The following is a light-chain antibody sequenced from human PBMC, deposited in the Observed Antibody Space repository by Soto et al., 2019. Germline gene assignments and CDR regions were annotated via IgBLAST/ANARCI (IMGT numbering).Light chain of an antibody. CDR3: AAGDASLSAVV. J-gene: IGLJ2*01. V-gene: IGLV1-47*01. Sequence: QSVLSQPPSVSGTPGQRVTITCSGSSSNIGSNYVYWYQQFQGTAPKLLISRNNERPSGVTDRVSGSKSGTSASLAISGLRSEDEADYYCAAGDASLSAVVLGGGTKLTVL. CDR1: SSNIGSNY. CDR2: RNN.